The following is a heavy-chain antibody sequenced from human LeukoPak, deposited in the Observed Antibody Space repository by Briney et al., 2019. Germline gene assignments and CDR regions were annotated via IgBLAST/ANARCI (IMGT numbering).Heavy chain of an antibody. V-gene: IGHV3-23*01. Sequence: PGGSLRLSCAASGFTFSSYAMSWVRQAPGKGLEWVSAISGSGGSTYYADSVKGRFTISRDNSKNTLYLQMNSLRAEDTAVYYCAREGSGWELLSGYYYGMDVWGQGTTVTVSS. CDR2: ISGSGGST. CDR3: AREGSGWELLSGYYYGMDV. D-gene: IGHD1-26*01. CDR1: GFTFSSYA. J-gene: IGHJ6*02.